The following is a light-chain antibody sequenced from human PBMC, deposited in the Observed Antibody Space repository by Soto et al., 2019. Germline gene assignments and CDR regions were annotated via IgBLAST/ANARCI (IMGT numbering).Light chain of an antibody. CDR1: SSDVGGYNY. CDR3: SSHAGSYTVV. J-gene: IGLJ2*01. V-gene: IGLV2-8*01. CDR2: EVN. Sequence: QSALTQPPSASGSPGQSVTISCTGTSSDVGGYNYVSWYQQHPGKAPKLMIYEVNKRPSGVPDRFSGSKSGNTASLTVSGLQTEDEADYYRSSHAGSYTVVFGGGTKLTVL.